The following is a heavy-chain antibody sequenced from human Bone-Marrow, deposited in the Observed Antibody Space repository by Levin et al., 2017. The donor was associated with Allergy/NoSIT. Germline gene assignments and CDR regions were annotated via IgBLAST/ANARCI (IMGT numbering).Heavy chain of an antibody. J-gene: IGHJ3*02. D-gene: IGHD3-9*01. CDR2: ISYDGSNK. Sequence: PTGGSLRLSCAASGFTFSSYAMHWVRQAPGKGLEWVAVISYDGSNKYYADSVKGRFTISRDNSKNTLYLQMNSLRAEDTAVYYCARVNDILTGYDAFDSWGQGTMVTVSS. CDR3: ARVNDILTGYDAFDS. CDR1: GFTFSSYA. V-gene: IGHV3-30-3*01.